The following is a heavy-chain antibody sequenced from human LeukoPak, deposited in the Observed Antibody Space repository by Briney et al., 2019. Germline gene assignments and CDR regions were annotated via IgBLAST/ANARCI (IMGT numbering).Heavy chain of an antibody. V-gene: IGHV1-2*02. J-gene: IGHJ4*02. D-gene: IGHD3-10*01. CDR3: AKTPYGSGSYSDY. Sequence: EASVKVSCKASGYTFSDYYMHWVRQAPGQGLEWMGWINPNSGGTNYAQKFQGRVTMTRDTSISTAYMELSRLRSDDTAVYYCAKTPYGSGSYSDYWGQGTLVTVSS. CDR1: GYTFSDYY. CDR2: INPNSGGT.